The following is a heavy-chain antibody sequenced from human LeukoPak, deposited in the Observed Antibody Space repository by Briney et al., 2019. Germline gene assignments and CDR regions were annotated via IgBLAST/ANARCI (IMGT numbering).Heavy chain of an antibody. J-gene: IGHJ4*02. CDR3: ARDAAYCGGDCCYFDY. Sequence: GGSLRLSCVASGFTFSNYWMSWVRQAPGKGLEWVANIKQDGSEKYYVDSVKGRFTISRDNAKNSLYLQMNSLRAEDTAVYYCARDAAYCGGDCCYFDYWGQGTLVTAPS. D-gene: IGHD2-21*01. CDR2: IKQDGSEK. CDR1: GFTFSNYW. V-gene: IGHV3-7*01.